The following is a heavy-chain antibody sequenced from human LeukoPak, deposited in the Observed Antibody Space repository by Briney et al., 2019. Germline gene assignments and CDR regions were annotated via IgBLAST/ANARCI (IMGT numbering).Heavy chain of an antibody. CDR2: IETDGSST. D-gene: IGHD6-13*01. Sequence: GGSLRLTCEASGFTFRSYWMHWVRQAPGKGLMWVSRIETDGSSTNYADSVKGRFTISRDNARDTVYLQMNSLRADDTAVYYCARDPSSWNGFFDSWGQGTLVTVSS. V-gene: IGHV3-74*01. J-gene: IGHJ4*02. CDR3: ARDPSSWNGFFDS. CDR1: GFTFRSYW.